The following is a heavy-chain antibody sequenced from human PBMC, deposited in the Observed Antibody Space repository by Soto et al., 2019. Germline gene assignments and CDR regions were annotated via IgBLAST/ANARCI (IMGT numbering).Heavy chain of an antibody. Sequence: SETLSLTCTVSGGPISSSSYYWGWIRQPPGKGLEWIGSIYYSGSTYYNPSLKSRVTISVDTSKNQFSLKLSSVTAADTAVYYCARPTSGAFDIWGQGTMVTVSS. J-gene: IGHJ3*02. CDR3: ARPTSGAFDI. V-gene: IGHV4-39*01. D-gene: IGHD3-10*01. CDR1: GGPISSSSYY. CDR2: IYYSGST.